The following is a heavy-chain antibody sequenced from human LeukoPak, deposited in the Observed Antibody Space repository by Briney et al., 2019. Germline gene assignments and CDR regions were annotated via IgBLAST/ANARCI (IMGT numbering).Heavy chain of an antibody. CDR2: MNPNSGNT. Sequence: ASVKVSCKASGYTFTSYDINWVRQATGQGLEWMGWMNPNSGNTGYAQKFQGRVTMTRNTSISTAYMELSSLRSEDTAVYYCARVAAFSYYDSSGYYVDWFDPWGQGTLVTVSS. CDR3: ARVAAFSYYDSSGYYVDWFDP. CDR1: GYTFTSYD. V-gene: IGHV1-8*01. D-gene: IGHD3-22*01. J-gene: IGHJ5*02.